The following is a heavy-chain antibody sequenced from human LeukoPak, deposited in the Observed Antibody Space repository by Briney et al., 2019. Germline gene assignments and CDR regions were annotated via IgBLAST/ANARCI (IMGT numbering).Heavy chain of an antibody. CDR1: GGSISSSYYY. J-gene: IGHJ4*02. CDR2: IYYSGST. Sequence: SETLSLTCTVSGGSISSSYYYWGWIRQPPGKGLEWIGSIYYSGSTYYNPSLKSRVTISVDTSKNQFSLKLSSVTAADTAVYYCARRPARGPFDYWGQGTLVTVSS. D-gene: IGHD3-16*01. CDR3: ARRPARGPFDY. V-gene: IGHV4-39*01.